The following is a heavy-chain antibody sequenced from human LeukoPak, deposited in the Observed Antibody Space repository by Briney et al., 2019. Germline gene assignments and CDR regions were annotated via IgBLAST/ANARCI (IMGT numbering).Heavy chain of an antibody. D-gene: IGHD3-22*01. V-gene: IGHV3-23*01. J-gene: IGHJ4*02. CDR1: GFTFSSYA. CDR2: ISGSGGST. Sequence: GSLRLSCAASGFTFSSYAMSWVRQAPGKGLEWVSVISGSGGSTYYADSVKGRFTISRDNSKNTLYLQMNSLRAEDTAVYYCAKDSWGYYDSSGYPDQGYWGQGTLVTVSS. CDR3: AKDSWGYYDSSGYPDQGY.